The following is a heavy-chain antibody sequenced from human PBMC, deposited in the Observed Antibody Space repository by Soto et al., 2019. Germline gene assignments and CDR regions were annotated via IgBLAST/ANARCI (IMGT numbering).Heavy chain of an antibody. CDR1: GFTFSSYA. Sequence: GGSLRLSCAASGFTFSSYAMSWVRQAPGKGLEWVSAISGSGGSTYYADSVKGRFTISRDNSKNTLYLQMNSLRAEDTAVYYCVKDLDIVVVTAPGWDYWGQGTLVTVSS. D-gene: IGHD2-21*02. CDR2: ISGSGGST. J-gene: IGHJ4*02. CDR3: VKDLDIVVVTAPGWDY. V-gene: IGHV3-23*01.